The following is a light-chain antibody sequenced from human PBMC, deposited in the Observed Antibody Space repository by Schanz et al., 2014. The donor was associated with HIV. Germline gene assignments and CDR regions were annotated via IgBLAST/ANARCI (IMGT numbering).Light chain of an antibody. CDR2: DAS. CDR1: QGIRSD. J-gene: IGKJ4*01. V-gene: IGKV1-17*02. CDR3: QQPNSYPLT. Sequence: DIQMTQSPSSLSASVGARVTITCRASQGIRSDLGWFQQKPGKAPKRLIHDASTLQSGVPSRFSGSGSGTEFSLTISNLQPEDFATYYCQQPNSYPLTFGGGTKVEIK.